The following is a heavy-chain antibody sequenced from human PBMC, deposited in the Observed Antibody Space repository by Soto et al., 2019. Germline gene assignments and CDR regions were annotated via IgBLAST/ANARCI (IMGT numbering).Heavy chain of an antibody. D-gene: IGHD2-2*01. CDR2: TYYRSKWYS. CDR1: GDSVSSNSAA. Sequence: PSQTLSLTCAISGDSVSSNSAAWNWIRQSPSRGLEWLGRTYYRSKWYSDYAVSVKSRITINPDTSKNQFSLQLNSVTPEDTAVYYCARYGPNCSSTSCYADYYYYMDVWGKGTTVTVSS. CDR3: ARYGPNCSSTSCYADYYYYMDV. V-gene: IGHV6-1*01. J-gene: IGHJ6*03.